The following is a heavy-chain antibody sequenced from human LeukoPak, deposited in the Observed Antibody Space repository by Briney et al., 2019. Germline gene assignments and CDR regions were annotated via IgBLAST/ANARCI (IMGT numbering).Heavy chain of an antibody. J-gene: IGHJ4*02. CDR1: RFTFSSYA. CDR2: ISGSGDTT. D-gene: IGHD2-15*01. V-gene: IGHV3-23*01. Sequence: GGSLRLSCAASRFTFSSYAMSWVRQAPGKGLEWVSGISGSGDTTFYADSVKGRFTISRDNSKNTLYLQMNSLRAEDTAVYYCAKDRVCSGGSCYFDYWDQGTLVTVSS. CDR3: AKDRVCSGGSCYFDY.